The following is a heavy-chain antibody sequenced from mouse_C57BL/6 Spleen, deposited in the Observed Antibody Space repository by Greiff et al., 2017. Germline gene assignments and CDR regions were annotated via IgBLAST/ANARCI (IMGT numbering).Heavy chain of an antibody. CDR1: GYTFTDYE. Sequence: VQLQQSGAELVRPGASVTLSCKASGYTFTDYEMHWVKQTPVHGLEWIGAIDPETGGTAYNQKFKGKAILTADKSSSTAYMERRSLTSEDSAVYYCTRDCSGYLRFAYWGQGTLVTVSA. CDR3: TRDCSGYLRFAY. D-gene: IGHD3-2*02. CDR2: IDPETGGT. J-gene: IGHJ3*01. V-gene: IGHV1-15*01.